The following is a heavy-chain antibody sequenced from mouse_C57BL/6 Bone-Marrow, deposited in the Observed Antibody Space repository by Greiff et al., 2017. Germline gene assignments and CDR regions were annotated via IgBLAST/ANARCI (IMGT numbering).Heavy chain of an antibody. CDR2: IYPRSGNT. Sequence: QVQLQQSGAELARPGASVKLSCKASGYTFTSYGISWVKQRTGQGLEWIGEIYPRSGNTYYNAKFKGKATLTADKSSSTAYMELRSLTSEDSAVYFCARRAYYGYDEWFAYWGQGTLVTVSA. D-gene: IGHD2-9*01. CDR3: ARRAYYGYDEWFAY. CDR1: GYTFTSYG. V-gene: IGHV1-81*01. J-gene: IGHJ3*01.